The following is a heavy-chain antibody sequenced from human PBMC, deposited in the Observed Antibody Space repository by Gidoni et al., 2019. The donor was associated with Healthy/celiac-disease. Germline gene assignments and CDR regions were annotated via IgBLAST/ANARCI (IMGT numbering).Heavy chain of an antibody. D-gene: IGHD6-19*01. CDR2: IRWNSGSI. V-gene: IGHV3-9*01. CDR3: AKDQGIAVAGTLFDY. Sequence: EVQLVESGGGLVQPGRSLRLHCAASGVPFLVYAMHWVRQAPGKGLEWVSGIRWNSGSIGYADSVKGRFTISRDNAKNSLYLQMNSLRAEDTALYYCAKDQGIAVAGTLFDYWGQGALVTVSS. CDR1: GVPFLVYA. J-gene: IGHJ4*02.